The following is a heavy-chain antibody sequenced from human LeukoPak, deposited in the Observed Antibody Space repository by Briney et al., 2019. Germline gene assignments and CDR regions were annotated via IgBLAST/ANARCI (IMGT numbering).Heavy chain of an antibody. D-gene: IGHD3-22*01. CDR2: INHSGST. CDR3: ARGSMIVDYYYMDV. CDR1: GFTFSSYS. V-gene: IGHV4-34*01. Sequence: GTLRLSCAASGFTFSSYSMSWVRQAPGQGLEWMGEINHSGSTNYNPSLKRRITISVDTSKNQISMTLSSGPTSATAAYYCARGSMIVDYYYMDVWGKGTTVSASS. J-gene: IGHJ6*03.